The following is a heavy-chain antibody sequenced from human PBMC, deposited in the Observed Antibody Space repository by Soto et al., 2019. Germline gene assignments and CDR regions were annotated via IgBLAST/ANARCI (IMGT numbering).Heavy chain of an antibody. V-gene: IGHV3-48*02. D-gene: IGHD3-10*01. Sequence: EVQLVESGGGLVQPGGSLRLSCAASGFTFSSYSMNWVRQAPGKGLEWVSYISSSSSTIYYADSVKGRFTISRDNAKHSLYLQMNSLRDEDTAVYYCAREREWAVDYGSGRQGFDYWGQGTLVTVSS. CDR2: ISSSSSTI. CDR3: AREREWAVDYGSGRQGFDY. J-gene: IGHJ4*02. CDR1: GFTFSSYS.